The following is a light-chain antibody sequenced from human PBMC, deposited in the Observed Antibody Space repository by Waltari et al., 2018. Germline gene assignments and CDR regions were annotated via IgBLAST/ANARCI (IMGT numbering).Light chain of an antibody. CDR3: QHYLRLPVT. CDR1: QSVSRA. CDR2: GAS. J-gene: IGKJ1*01. Sequence: EIVLTQSPASLSLSPGDRATLSCRASQSVSRALAWYQQKPGQAPRPLIYGASTRATGIPDRFSGSGSGTDFSLTISRLEPDDFAVYYCQHYLRLPVTFGQGTTVEI. V-gene: IGKV3-20*01.